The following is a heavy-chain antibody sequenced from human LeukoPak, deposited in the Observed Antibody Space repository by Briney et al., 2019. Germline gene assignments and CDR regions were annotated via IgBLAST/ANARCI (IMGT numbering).Heavy chain of an antibody. J-gene: IGHJ3*02. CDR3: ARTGYCSGGSCYRPDI. CDR1: GFTFSSYS. CDR2: ISSGSSTI. V-gene: IGHV3-48*01. Sequence: GGSLRLSCAASGFTFSSYSMNWVRQAPGKGLEWVSYISSGSSTIYYADSVKGRFTISRDNAKNSLYLQMNSLRAEDTAVYYCARTGYCSGGSCYRPDIWGQGTMVTVSS. D-gene: IGHD2-15*01.